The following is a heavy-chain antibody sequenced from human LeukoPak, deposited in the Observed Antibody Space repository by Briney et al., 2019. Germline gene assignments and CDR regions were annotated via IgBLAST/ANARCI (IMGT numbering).Heavy chain of an antibody. Sequence: PGGSLRLSCAASGFTFSSYWMHWVRQAPGKGLEWVAGISASGGSTYYADSVKGRFTISRDNSKNTLYLQMNSLRAEDTAVYYCAKGFYDNSASGAFDIWGQGTMVTVSS. CDR2: ISASGGST. J-gene: IGHJ3*02. V-gene: IGHV3-23*01. D-gene: IGHD3-22*01. CDR3: AKGFYDNSASGAFDI. CDR1: GFTFSSYW.